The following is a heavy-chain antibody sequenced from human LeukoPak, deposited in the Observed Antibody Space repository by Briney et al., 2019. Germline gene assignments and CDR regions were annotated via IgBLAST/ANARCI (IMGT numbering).Heavy chain of an antibody. CDR3: ARDRDVVVPAAIFDY. J-gene: IGHJ4*02. D-gene: IGHD2-2*02. Sequence: GGSLRLSCAASGFTFSSYWMSWVRQAPGKGLEWVANIKQDGSEKYYVDSVKGRFTISRDNAKNSLYLQMNSLRAGDTAVYYCARDRDVVVPAAIFDYWGQGTLVTVSS. V-gene: IGHV3-7*03. CDR1: GFTFSSYW. CDR2: IKQDGSEK.